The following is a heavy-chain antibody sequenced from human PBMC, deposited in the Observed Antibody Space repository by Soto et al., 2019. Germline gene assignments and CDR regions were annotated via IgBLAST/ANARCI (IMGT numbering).Heavy chain of an antibody. V-gene: IGHV3-21*01. CDR1: GFTFSSYS. D-gene: IGHD6-13*01. CDR3: ARGSSWFNQQDY. Sequence: PGGSLRLSCAASGFTFSSYSMNWVRQAPGKGLEWVSSISSSSSYIYYADSVKGRLTISRDNAKNSLYLQMNSLRAEDTAVYYCARGSSWFNQQDYWGQGTLVTVSS. J-gene: IGHJ4*02. CDR2: ISSSSSYI.